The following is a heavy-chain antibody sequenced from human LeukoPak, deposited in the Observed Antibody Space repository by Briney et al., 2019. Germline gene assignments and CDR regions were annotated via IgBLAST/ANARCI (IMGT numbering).Heavy chain of an antibody. D-gene: IGHD4-23*01. Sequence: PSETLSLTCTVSGGSIGGYYWTWIRQPPGKGLEWIGHIYYSENTNYNPSLKSRLTISVDTSKNQISLKLTSVTAADTAVYYCARRRDYGGIHDAFDFWGQGTMVIVSS. CDR2: IYYSENT. V-gene: IGHV4-59*08. CDR1: GGSIGGYY. CDR3: ARRRDYGGIHDAFDF. J-gene: IGHJ3*01.